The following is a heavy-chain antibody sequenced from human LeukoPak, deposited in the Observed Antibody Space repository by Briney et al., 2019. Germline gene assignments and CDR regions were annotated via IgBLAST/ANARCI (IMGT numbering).Heavy chain of an antibody. J-gene: IGHJ4*02. CDR1: QFTFRNYE. CDR3: ASSKWFYFDS. V-gene: IGHV3-48*03. CDR2: TGSSTI. D-gene: IGHD3-22*01. Sequence: PGGSLRLSCTTSQFTFRNYEVNWVRQAPGKGLEWISFTGSSTIQYADSVTGRFTISRVNAKNSLYLQMNCLRVEDTAVYYCASSKWFYFDSWGQGTLVTVSS.